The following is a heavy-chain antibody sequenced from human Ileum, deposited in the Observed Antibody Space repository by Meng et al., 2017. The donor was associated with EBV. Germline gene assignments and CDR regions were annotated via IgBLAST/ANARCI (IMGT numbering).Heavy chain of an antibody. CDR3: ARTGVGLAFDY. Sequence: QVQLRGSGPGLVKSSGTLSLTCGVSGDSRTNNNWWTWVRQPPGKGLEWIGEIYHSGSTNYNPSLQSRATISVDMSKKQFSLKLRSVTAADTAVYYCARTGVGLAFDYWGLGTLVTVSS. CDR2: IYHSGST. CDR1: GDSRTNNNW. J-gene: IGHJ4*02. V-gene: IGHV4-4*02. D-gene: IGHD2-8*01.